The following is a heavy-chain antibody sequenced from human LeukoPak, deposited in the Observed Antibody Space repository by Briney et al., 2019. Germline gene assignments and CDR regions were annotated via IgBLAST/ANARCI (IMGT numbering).Heavy chain of an antibody. CDR1: GFIFSSYW. CDR2: IKQDGSEK. Sequence: GGSLRLSCAASGFIFSSYWMTWVRQAPGKGLEWVANIKQDGSEKFYMDSVKGRFTISRDNSKNTLYLQMNSLRAEDTALYYCAIVAPGYWGQGTLVTVSS. V-gene: IGHV3-7*03. CDR3: AIVAPGY. J-gene: IGHJ4*02.